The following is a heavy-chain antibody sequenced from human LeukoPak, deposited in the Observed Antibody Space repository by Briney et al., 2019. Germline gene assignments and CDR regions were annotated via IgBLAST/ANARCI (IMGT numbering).Heavy chain of an antibody. D-gene: IGHD6-13*01. V-gene: IGHV1-18*01. CDR2: ISANSGKT. CDR1: GYTFATYG. Sequence: AAAVTVSCKASGYTFATYGFCWVRQAPGHGLEWMGWISANSGKTDYAQKFQGRVTMTTDTSTTTAYMELRSLRPDDTALYFCAKVAGDRMDHWGQGTLLTVFS. J-gene: IGHJ4*02. CDR3: AKVAGDRMDH.